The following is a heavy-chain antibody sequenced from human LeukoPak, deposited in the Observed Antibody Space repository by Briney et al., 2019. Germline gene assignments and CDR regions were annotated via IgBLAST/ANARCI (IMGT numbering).Heavy chain of an antibody. CDR3: ARLLSYNWFDP. Sequence: PSETLSLTCTVSGGSISSSSYSWGWIRQPPGKGLEWIGNIYYSGSTYYNPSLKSRVTISVDTSKNQFSLKLSSVTAADTAIYYCARLLSYNWFDPWGQGTLVTVSS. V-gene: IGHV4-39*01. CDR1: GGSISSSSYS. D-gene: IGHD3-16*01. J-gene: IGHJ5*02. CDR2: IYYSGST.